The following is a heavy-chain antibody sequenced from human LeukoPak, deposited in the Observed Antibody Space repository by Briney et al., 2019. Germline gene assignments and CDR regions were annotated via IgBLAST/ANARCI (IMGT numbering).Heavy chain of an antibody. V-gene: IGHV4-38-2*01. CDR2: IYHSGST. Sequence: SETLSLTCAVSGYSIGSGYYWGWIRQPPGKGLEWIGSIYHSGSTYYNPSLKSRVTISVDTSKNQFSLKLSSVTAADTAVYYCAGRGFWSGYSDYWGQGTLVTVSS. CDR1: GYSIGSGYY. D-gene: IGHD3-3*01. CDR3: AGRGFWSGYSDY. J-gene: IGHJ4*02.